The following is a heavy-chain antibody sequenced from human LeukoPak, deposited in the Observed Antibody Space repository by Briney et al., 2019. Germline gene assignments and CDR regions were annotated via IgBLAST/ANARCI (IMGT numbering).Heavy chain of an antibody. Sequence: SETLSLTCAVYGGSFSGYYCSWIRQPPGKGLEWIGDINHSGSTNYNPSLKSRVTISVDTSKNQISLRLSSVTAADTAVYYCARGMVPNSRLIFQFWGQGSLVTVSS. D-gene: IGHD2-8*01. V-gene: IGHV4-34*01. J-gene: IGHJ1*01. CDR2: INHSGST. CDR3: ARGMVPNSRLIFQF. CDR1: GGSFSGYY.